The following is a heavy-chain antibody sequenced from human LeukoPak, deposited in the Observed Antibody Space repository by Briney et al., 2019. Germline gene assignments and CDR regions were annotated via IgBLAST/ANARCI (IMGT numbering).Heavy chain of an antibody. CDR1: GFTFSSYG. J-gene: IGHJ4*02. Sequence: GGSLRLSCAASGFTFSSYGMHWVRQAPGKGLEWVAVISYDGSNKYYADSVKGRFTISRDNSKNTLYLQMNSLRAEDTAVYYCAKDFNYDISTGIDYWGQGTLVTVSS. CDR2: ISYDGSNK. V-gene: IGHV3-30*18. CDR3: AKDFNYDISTGIDY. D-gene: IGHD3-9*01.